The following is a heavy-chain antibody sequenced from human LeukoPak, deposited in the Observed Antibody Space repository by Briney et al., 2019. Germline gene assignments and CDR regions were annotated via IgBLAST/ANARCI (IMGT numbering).Heavy chain of an antibody. Sequence: GASLRLSCTTSGFTFGDYAMSCVREAPGKGLEWVSFIRRKAYGGTTEYAASVKGRFSSSRDDSKSIAYLQMNSLKTEDTAVYFCTRVTYYYDNSGYFHFDSWGQGSLVTVSS. CDR3: TRVTYYYDNSGYFHFDS. D-gene: IGHD3-22*01. J-gene: IGHJ4*02. V-gene: IGHV3-49*04. CDR2: IRRKAYGGTT. CDR1: GFTFGDYA.